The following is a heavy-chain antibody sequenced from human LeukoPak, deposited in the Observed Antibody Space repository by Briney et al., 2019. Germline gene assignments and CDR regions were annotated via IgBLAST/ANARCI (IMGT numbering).Heavy chain of an antibody. Sequence: GGSLRLSCAASGFTFSSYAMHWVRQAPGKGLEWVAVISYDGSNKYYADSVKGRFTTSRDNSKNTLYLQMNSLRAEDTAVYYCAKGPSMVQWGYYFDYWGQGTLVTVSS. J-gene: IGHJ4*02. CDR2: ISYDGSNK. D-gene: IGHD3-10*01. CDR3: AKGPSMVQWGYYFDY. V-gene: IGHV3-30-3*01. CDR1: GFTFSSYA.